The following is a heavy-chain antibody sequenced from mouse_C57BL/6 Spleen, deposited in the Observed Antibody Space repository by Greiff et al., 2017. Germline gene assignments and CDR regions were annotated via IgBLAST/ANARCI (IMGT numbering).Heavy chain of an antibody. CDR1: GYTFTSYW. V-gene: IGHV1-69*01. CDR3: ARVYKRWYFDV. D-gene: IGHD1-3*01. CDR2: IDPSDSYT. J-gene: IGHJ1*03. Sequence: QVQLKQPGAELVMPGASVKLSCKASGYTFTSYWLHWVKQRPGQGLEWIGEIDPSDSYTNYNQKFKGKSTLTVDKSSSTAYMQLSSLTSEDSAVYYCARVYKRWYFDVWGTGTTVTVSS.